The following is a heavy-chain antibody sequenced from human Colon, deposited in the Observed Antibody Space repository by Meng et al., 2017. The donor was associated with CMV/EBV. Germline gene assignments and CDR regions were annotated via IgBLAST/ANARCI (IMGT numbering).Heavy chain of an antibody. V-gene: IGHV4-39*07. Sequence: SETLSLTCTVSGGSISSSSYYWGWIRQPPGKGLEWIGSIYYSGSTYYNPSLKSRVTMSLDRSKNQFSLNLSSVTAADTAVYYCASGYCSNDSCYTGEDWIDPWGQGTLVTVSS. CDR2: IYYSGST. D-gene: IGHD2-2*02. CDR3: ASGYCSNDSCYTGEDWIDP. J-gene: IGHJ5*02. CDR1: GGSISSSSYY.